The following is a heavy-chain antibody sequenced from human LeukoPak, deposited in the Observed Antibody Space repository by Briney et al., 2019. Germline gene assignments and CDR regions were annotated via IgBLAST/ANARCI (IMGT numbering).Heavy chain of an antibody. D-gene: IGHD2-2*01. CDR2: INWNGGST. CDR1: GFTFDDYG. Sequence: GGSLRLSCAASGFTFDDYGMSWVRQAPGKGLEWVSGINWNGGSTGYADSVEGRFTISRDNAKNSLYLQMNSLRAEDTALYHCARGLLPAAYAFDIWGQGTMVTVSS. V-gene: IGHV3-20*01. CDR3: ARGLLPAAYAFDI. J-gene: IGHJ3*02.